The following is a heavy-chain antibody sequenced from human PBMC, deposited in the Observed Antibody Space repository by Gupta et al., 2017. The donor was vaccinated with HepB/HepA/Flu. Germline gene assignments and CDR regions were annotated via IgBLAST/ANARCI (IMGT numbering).Heavy chain of an antibody. Sequence: QVQLVQSGAEVNKPRASVKVSCKVSGYTLTELSMHWVRQAPGKGLEWMGGFDPEDGETIYEQKGQGRVTMTEETSTDTAYRELSSLRSEETAVYYCATGGRAARQWGFDPGCQVTLVTVSS. V-gene: IGHV1-24*01. CDR3: ATGGRAARQWGFDP. CDR2: FDPEDGET. D-gene: IGHD6-6*01. J-gene: IGHJ5*02. CDR1: GYTLTELS.